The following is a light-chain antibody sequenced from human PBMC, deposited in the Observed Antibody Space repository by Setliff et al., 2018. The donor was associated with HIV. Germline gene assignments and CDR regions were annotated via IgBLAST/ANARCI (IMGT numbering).Light chain of an antibody. CDR2: EVT. Sequence: VLTQPASVSGSPGQSVTISCTGTSSDVGSYNLVSWYQQYPGKAPKLTIYEVTKWPSGVSDRFSGSKSGNTASLTISGLQAEDEGDYYCCSYASSSSFVFGTGTKV. CDR1: SSDVGSYNL. V-gene: IGLV2-23*02. CDR3: CSYASSSSFV. J-gene: IGLJ1*01.